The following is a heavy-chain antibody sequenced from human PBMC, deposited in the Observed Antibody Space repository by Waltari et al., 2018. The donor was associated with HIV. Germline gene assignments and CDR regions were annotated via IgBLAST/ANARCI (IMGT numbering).Heavy chain of an antibody. J-gene: IGHJ4*02. V-gene: IGHV4-59*01. D-gene: IGHD1-1*01. Sequence: QVQLQESGPGLVKPSETLSLTCTVPGCSISSYYWSWIRQPPGKGLEWIGYIYYSGSTNYNPSLKSRVTISVDTSKNQFSLKLSSVTAADTAVYYCARGGTTLRYWGQGTLVTVSS. CDR1: GCSISSYY. CDR2: IYYSGST. CDR3: ARGGTTLRY.